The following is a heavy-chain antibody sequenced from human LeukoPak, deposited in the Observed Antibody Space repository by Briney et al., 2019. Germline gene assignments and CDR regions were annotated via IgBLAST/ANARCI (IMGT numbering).Heavy chain of an antibody. CDR1: GFIFSSYE. J-gene: IGHJ4*02. CDR3: ARGGGGYYYDSSGYSAF. Sequence: GGSLRLPCETSGFIFSSYEMNWVRQAPGKGLEWVSYISSSSSSIYYADSVKGRFTISRDNAKNSLYLQMNSLRAKDTAVYYCARGGGGYYYDSSGYSAFWGQGTLVTVSS. V-gene: IGHV3-48*03. D-gene: IGHD3-22*01. CDR2: ISSSSSSI.